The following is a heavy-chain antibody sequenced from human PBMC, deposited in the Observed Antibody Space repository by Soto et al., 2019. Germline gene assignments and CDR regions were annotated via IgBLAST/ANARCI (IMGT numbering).Heavy chain of an antibody. CDR2: IFHSGST. CDR3: AHRPIVGAAI. CDR1: GGSISNSNW. D-gene: IGHD1-26*01. V-gene: IGHV4-4*02. J-gene: IGHJ4*02. Sequence: QVQLQESGPGLVKPSGTLSLTCAVFGGSISNSNWWTWVRQPPGKGLDWLGEIFHSGSTNYNSSLMGRATISVDKANNQFSLKLSSVTAADTAVYYCAHRPIVGAAIWGQGTLVTVSS.